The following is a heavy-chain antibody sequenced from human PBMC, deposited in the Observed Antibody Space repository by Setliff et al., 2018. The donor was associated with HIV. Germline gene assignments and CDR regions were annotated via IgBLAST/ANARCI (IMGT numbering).Heavy chain of an antibody. CDR1: GGSISSSSYY. V-gene: IGHV4-39*01. D-gene: IGHD1-26*01. CDR2: IYYSGST. CDR3: ARGWEGGMDY. Sequence: SETLSLTCTVSGGSISSSSYYWGWIRQPPGKGLEWIGSIYYSGSTYYNPSLKSRVTISVDASKNQFSLKLSSVTAADTAVYYCARGWEGGMDYWGQGTLVTVSS. J-gene: IGHJ4*02.